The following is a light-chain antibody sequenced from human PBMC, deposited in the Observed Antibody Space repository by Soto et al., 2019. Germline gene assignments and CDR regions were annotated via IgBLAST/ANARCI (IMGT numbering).Light chain of an antibody. V-gene: IGLV1-51*01. CDR1: SSNIGNNY. CDR2: DND. Sequence: QSVLTQPPSVSAAPGQKVTISCSGSSSNIGNNYVSWYQQFPERAPKLLIYDNDKRPSENLDRFSGSKSGTSATLGVTGLKTGDEADYYCTTWDSSLSAWVFGGGPKLTVL. CDR3: TTWDSSLSAWV. J-gene: IGLJ3*02.